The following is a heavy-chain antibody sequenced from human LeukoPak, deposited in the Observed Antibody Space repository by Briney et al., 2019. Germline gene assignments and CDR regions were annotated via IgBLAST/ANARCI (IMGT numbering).Heavy chain of an antibody. J-gene: IGHJ4*02. CDR3: ARWGGAVAGDFRTFDY. D-gene: IGHD6-19*01. CDR1: GYTFTSYD. CDR2: MNPNSGNT. V-gene: IGHV1-8*03. Sequence: ASVKVSCKASGYTFTSYDINWVRQATGQGLEWMGWMNPNSGNTGYAQKFQGRVTITRNTSISTAYMELSSLRSEDTAVYYCARWGGAVAGDFRTFDYWGQGTLVTVSS.